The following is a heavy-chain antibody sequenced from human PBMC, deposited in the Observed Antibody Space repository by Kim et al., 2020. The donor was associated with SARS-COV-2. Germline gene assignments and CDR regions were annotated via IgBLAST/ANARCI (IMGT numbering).Heavy chain of an antibody. J-gene: IGHJ5*02. D-gene: IGHD2-2*01. CDR1: GGSISSYY. CDR3: ARRLVPAAGSPWFDP. V-gene: IGHV4-59*08. Sequence: SETLSLTCTVSGGSISSYYWSWIRQPPGKGLEWIGCIYYSGSNNYNPSLKSRVTISVDTSKNQFSLKLSSVTAADTAVYYCARRLVPAAGSPWFDPWGQGTLVTVSS. CDR2: IYYSGSN.